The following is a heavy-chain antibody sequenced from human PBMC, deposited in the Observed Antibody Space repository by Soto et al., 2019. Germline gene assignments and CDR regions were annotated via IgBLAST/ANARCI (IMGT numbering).Heavy chain of an antibody. CDR1: GGSVSSGSYY. Sequence: SETLSLTCTVSGGSVSSGSYYWSWIRQPPGKGLEWIGYIYYSGTTHYNPSLKSRVTISVDTSKKQFSLKLTSVTAADTAVYYCARGRTGDPTFFDYWGRGTLVTV. CDR3: ARGRTGDPTFFDY. J-gene: IGHJ4*02. D-gene: IGHD3-16*01. CDR2: IYYSGTT. V-gene: IGHV4-61*01.